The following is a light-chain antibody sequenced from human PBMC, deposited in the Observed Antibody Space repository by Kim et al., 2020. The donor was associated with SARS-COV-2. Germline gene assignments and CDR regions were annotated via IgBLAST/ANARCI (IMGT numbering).Light chain of an antibody. CDR2: AAS. V-gene: IGKV1-39*01. J-gene: IGKJ5*01. CDR3: QHHYTTPIT. CDR1: QSIGGY. Sequence: ASVGDRVTITCRTSQSIGGYLDWYQQKPGKAPKLLINAASTLESGVPSRFSGSGSETEFTLTISSLQPDDFATYYCQHHYTTPITFGHGTRLDIK.